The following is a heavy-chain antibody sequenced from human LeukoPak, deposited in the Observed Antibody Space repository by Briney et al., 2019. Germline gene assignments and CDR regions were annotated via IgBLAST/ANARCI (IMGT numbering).Heavy chain of an antibody. CDR3: ARVSSTSGPNYYYYYYYMDV. CDR2: IYSGGST. D-gene: IGHD4/OR15-4a*01. V-gene: IGHV3-66*01. CDR1: GFTVSSNY. Sequence: GGSLRLSCAASGFTVSSNYMSWVRQAPGKGLEWVSLIYSGGSTYYADSVKGRFTISRDNSKNTLYLQMNSLRAEDTAVYYCARVSSTSGPNYYYYYYYMDVWGKGTTVTISS. J-gene: IGHJ6*03.